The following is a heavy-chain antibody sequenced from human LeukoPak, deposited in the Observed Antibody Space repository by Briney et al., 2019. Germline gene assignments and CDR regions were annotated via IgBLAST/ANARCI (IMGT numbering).Heavy chain of an antibody. CDR3: ARDLRYCSGGSCYLVAGELDY. CDR1: GYTFTSYG. J-gene: IGHJ4*02. D-gene: IGHD2-15*01. V-gene: IGHV1-18*03. Sequence: ASVKVSCKASGYTFTSYGISWVRQAPGQGLEWMGWISAYNGNTNYAQKLQGRVTMTTDTSTSTAYMELRSLRSEDMAVYYCARDLRYCSGGSCYLVAGELDYWGQGTLVTVSS. CDR2: ISAYNGNT.